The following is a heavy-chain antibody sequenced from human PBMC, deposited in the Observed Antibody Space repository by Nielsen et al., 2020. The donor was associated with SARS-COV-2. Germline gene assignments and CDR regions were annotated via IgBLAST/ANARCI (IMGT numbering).Heavy chain of an antibody. J-gene: IGHJ6*03. CDR3: ARDPSIVVVPAAMSYYYYYMDV. CDR2: INPNSGGA. D-gene: IGHD2-2*01. Sequence: ASVKVSCKASGYTFTGYYVHWVRQAPGQGLEWMGWINPNSGGANYAQKFQGWVTMTRDTSISTAYMELSRLRSDDTAVYYCARDPSIVVVPAAMSYYYYYMDVWGKGTTVTVSS. CDR1: GYTFTGYY. V-gene: IGHV1-2*04.